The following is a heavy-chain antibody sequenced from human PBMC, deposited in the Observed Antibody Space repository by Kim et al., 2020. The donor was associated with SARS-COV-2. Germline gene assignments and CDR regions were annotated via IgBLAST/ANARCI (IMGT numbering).Heavy chain of an antibody. D-gene: IGHD6-6*01. CDR1: GFTFSSYS. Sequence: GGSLRLSCAASGFTFSSYSMNWVRQAPGKGLEWVSSISSSSYIYYADSVKGRFTISRDNAKNSLYLQMNSLRAEDTAVYYCARDVLAVEQLWYYYYYGMDVWGQGTTVTVSS. CDR3: ARDVLAVEQLWYYYYYGMDV. J-gene: IGHJ6*02. CDR2: ISSSSYI. V-gene: IGHV3-21*01.